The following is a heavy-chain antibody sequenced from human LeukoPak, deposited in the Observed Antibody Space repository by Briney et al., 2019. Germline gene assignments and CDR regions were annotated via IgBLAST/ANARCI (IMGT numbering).Heavy chain of an antibody. J-gene: IGHJ4*02. D-gene: IGHD3-10*01. CDR2: IIPIFGTA. CDR3: ATRGDDYYGSGSWYFDY. V-gene: IGHV1-69*13. Sequence: ASVKVSCKASGGTFSSYAISWVRQAPGQGLEWMGGIIPIFGTANYAQKFQGRVTITADESTSTAYMELSSLRSEDTAVYYCATRGDDYYGSGSWYFDYWGQGTLVTVSS. CDR1: GGTFSSYA.